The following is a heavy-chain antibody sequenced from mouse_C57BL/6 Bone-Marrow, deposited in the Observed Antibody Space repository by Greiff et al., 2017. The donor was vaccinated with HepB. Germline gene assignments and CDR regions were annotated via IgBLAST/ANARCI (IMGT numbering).Heavy chain of an antibody. CDR1: GYTFTSYW. J-gene: IGHJ2*01. Sequence: VKLQQPGAELVRPGSSVKLSCKASGYTFTSYWMHWVKQRPIQGLEWIGNIDPSDSETHYNQKFKDKATLTVDKSSSTAYMQLSSLTSEDSAVYYSARAVVADYWGQVTTLTVSS. CDR3: ARAVVADY. V-gene: IGHV1-52*01. CDR2: IDPSDSET. D-gene: IGHD1-1*01.